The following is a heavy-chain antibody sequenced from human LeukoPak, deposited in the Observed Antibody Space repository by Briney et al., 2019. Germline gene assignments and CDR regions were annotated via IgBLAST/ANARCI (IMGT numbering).Heavy chain of an antibody. CDR1: GFTFSSYA. J-gene: IGHJ4*02. D-gene: IGHD2-2*01. CDR3: PKGSSPSGYGNLDY. CDR2: ICGSGDTT. Sequence: PGGSLRLSCAASGFTFSSYAMSWVRQAPGKGLEWVSAICGSGDTTYYADSVKGRFTISRDSSKNTLSLQMKSLRAEDTAVYYWPKGSSPSGYGNLDYWGKGTLLPSPQ. V-gene: IGHV3-23*01.